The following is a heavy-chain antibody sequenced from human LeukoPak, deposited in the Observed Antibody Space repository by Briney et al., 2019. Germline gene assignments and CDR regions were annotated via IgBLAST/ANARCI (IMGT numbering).Heavy chain of an antibody. D-gene: IGHD1-26*01. J-gene: IGHJ4*02. CDR2: MFYRGST. V-gene: IGHV4-39*01. CDR1: GVSISTSTYY. CDR3: ARQGGWGGAASLIEY. Sequence: SETLSLTCTVSGVSISTSTYYWAWIRQPPGKGLEWIGSMFYRGSTYYNASLKSRVTISVDTSKNQFSLKLSSVTASDTAIFYCARQGGWGGAASLIEYWGQGTLVTVSS.